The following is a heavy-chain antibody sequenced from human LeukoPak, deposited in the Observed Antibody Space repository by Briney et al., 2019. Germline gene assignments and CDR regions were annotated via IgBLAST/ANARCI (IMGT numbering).Heavy chain of an antibody. CDR2: INHDGSEK. V-gene: IGHV3-7*01. CDR1: GFTFSNYW. J-gene: IGHJ4*02. CDR3: ARDPTRGYSYGYEDY. Sequence: GGSLRLSCAASGFTFSNYWMNWVRQAPGKGPEWVANINHDGSEKYYVDSVKGRFTISRDNAKNSLYLQMNSLRAEDTAVYYCARDPTRGYSYGYEDYWGQGTLVTVSS. D-gene: IGHD5-18*01.